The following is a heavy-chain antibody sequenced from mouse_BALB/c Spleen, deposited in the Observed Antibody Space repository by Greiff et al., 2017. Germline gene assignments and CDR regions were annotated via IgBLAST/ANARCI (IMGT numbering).Heavy chain of an antibody. CDR2: INPSNGGT. CDR1: GYTFTSYY. D-gene: IGHD2-14*01. Sequence: QVQLQQSGAELVKPGASVKLSCKASGYTFTSYYMYWVKQRPGQGLEWIGEINPSNGGTNFNEKFKSKATLTVDKSSSTAYMQLSSLTSEDSAVYYYTRHYRYDGAPHFDYWGQGTTLTVSS. CDR3: TRHYRYDGAPHFDY. V-gene: IGHV1S81*02. J-gene: IGHJ2*01.